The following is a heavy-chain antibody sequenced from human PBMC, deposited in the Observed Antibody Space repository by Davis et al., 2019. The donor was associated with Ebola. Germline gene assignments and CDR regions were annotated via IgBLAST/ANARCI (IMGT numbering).Heavy chain of an antibody. J-gene: IGHJ4*02. CDR2: INTDESST. Sequence: GESLKISCAASGFTFSNYWMHWVRQAPGKGLVWVSRINTDESSTNYADSVQGRFTISRDNAKNSLYLQMNSLRDEDTAVYYCTRKCLTGTTKGPFDYWGQGTLVTVSS. CDR1: GFTFSNYW. D-gene: IGHD1-7*01. CDR3: TRKCLTGTTKGPFDY. V-gene: IGHV3-74*01.